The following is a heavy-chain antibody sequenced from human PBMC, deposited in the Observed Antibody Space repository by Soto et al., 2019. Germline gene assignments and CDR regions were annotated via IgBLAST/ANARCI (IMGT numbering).Heavy chain of an antibody. CDR1: GGSISSTTFY. Sequence: SETLSLTCSVSGGSISSTTFYWGWIRQPPRQGLELIGSISYRGSTSYNPSLKSRVTISVDTSKNQFSLRLTSVTAADTAVYYCASSVGGVPYWGQGTLVTVSS. J-gene: IGHJ4*02. D-gene: IGHD2-8*02. V-gene: IGHV4-39*01. CDR3: ASSVGGVPY. CDR2: ISYRGST.